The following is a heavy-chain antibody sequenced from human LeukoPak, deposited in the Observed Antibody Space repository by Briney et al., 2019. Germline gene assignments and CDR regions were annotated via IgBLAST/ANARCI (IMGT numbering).Heavy chain of an antibody. J-gene: IGHJ4*02. CDR3: ARLAGSGSYRAFDY. Sequence: PGGSLRLSCAGSGFTFRSYAMSWVRQAPGKGREWVSVISGGGDSTDYADSVKGRFTISRDNSKNMLYLQMNSLRVEDTAVYNCARLAGSGSYRAFDYWGQGTLVTVSS. CDR1: GFTFRSYA. CDR2: ISGGGDST. D-gene: IGHD3-10*01. V-gene: IGHV3-23*01.